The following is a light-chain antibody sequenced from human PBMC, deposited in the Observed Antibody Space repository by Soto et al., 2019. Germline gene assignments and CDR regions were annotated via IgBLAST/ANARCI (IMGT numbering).Light chain of an antibody. V-gene: IGKV1-39*01. J-gene: IGKJ1*01. CDR2: AAA. Sequence: DIQLTQSPSSLSASVGDRVTITCRVSSGISSYLNWYQQKPGKAPKLLIFAAASLQSGVPSRFSGSRSGPDITLTISSLQPQDFATYYWQQSYSSPPTFGQGTKVDIK. CDR1: SGISSY. CDR3: QQSYSSPPT.